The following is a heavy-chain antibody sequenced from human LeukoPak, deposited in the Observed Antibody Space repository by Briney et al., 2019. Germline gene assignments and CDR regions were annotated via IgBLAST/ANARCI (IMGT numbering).Heavy chain of an antibody. CDR2: IYYSGST. Sequence: SETLSLTCTVSGGSISSYYWSWIRQPPGKGLEWIGYIYYSGSTNYNPSLKSRVTISVDTSKNQFSLKLSSVTAADTAVYYCARGSSIAARPWTDWGQGTLVTVSS. CDR1: GGSISSYY. D-gene: IGHD6-6*01. CDR3: ARGSSIAARPWTD. J-gene: IGHJ4*02. V-gene: IGHV4-59*01.